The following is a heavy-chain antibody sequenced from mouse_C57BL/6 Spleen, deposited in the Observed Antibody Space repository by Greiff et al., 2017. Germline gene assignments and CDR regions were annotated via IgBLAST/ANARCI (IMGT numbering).Heavy chain of an antibody. CDR1: GYSITSGYY. V-gene: IGHV3-6*01. D-gene: IGHD1-1*01. J-gene: IGHJ2*01. CDR2: ISYDGSN. CDR3: ARDHSSFDY. Sequence: EVQLQESGPGLVKPSQSLSLTCSVTGYSITSGYYWNWIRQFPGNKLGWMGYISYDGSNNYNPSLKNRISITRDTSKNQFFLKLNSVTTEDTATYYCARDHSSFDYWGQGTTLTVSS.